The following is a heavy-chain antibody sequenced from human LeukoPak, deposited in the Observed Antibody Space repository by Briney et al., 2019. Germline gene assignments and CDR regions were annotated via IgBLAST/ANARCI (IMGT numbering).Heavy chain of an antibody. J-gene: IGHJ4*02. CDR2: IWYDGSNK. D-gene: IGHD3-22*01. CDR3: AREEDSSAIDY. CDR1: GFTFSSYG. Sequence: PGGSLRLSCAASGFTFSSYGMHWVRQAPGKGLEWVAVIWYDGSNKYYADSVKGRFTTSRDNSKNTLYLQMNSLRAEDTAVYYCAREEDSSAIDYWGQGTLVTVSS. V-gene: IGHV3-33*01.